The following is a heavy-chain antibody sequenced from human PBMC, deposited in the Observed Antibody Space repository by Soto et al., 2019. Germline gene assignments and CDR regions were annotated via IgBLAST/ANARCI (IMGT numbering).Heavy chain of an antibody. Sequence: PXGSLRLSCAASGFTFSSYAMSWVRQAPGKGLEWVSAISGSGGSTYYADSVKGRFTISRDNSKNTLYLQMNSPRAEDTAVYYCAKRGGGIFRIAEDRPPSWGQGTLVTV. D-gene: IGHD6-13*01. V-gene: IGHV3-23*01. J-gene: IGHJ5*02. CDR3: AKRGGGIFRIAEDRPPS. CDR1: GFTFSSYA. CDR2: ISGSGGST.